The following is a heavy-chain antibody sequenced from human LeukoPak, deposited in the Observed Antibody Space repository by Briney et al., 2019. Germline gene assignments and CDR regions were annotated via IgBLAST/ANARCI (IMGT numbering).Heavy chain of an antibody. V-gene: IGHV1-46*01. Sequence: ASVKVSCKASGYTFTSYYMHWVRQAPGQGLEWMGIINPSGGSTSYAQKFQGRVTMTRDTSTSTVYMELSSLRSEDTAVYYCARSRGKGVRPLAPFDYWGQETLVTVSS. D-gene: IGHD3-10*01. CDR1: GYTFTSYY. CDR3: ARSRGKGVRPLAPFDY. CDR2: INPSGGST. J-gene: IGHJ4*02.